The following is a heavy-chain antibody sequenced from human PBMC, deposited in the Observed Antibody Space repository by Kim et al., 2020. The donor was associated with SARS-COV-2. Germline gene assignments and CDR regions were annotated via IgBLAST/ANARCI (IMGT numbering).Heavy chain of an antibody. D-gene: IGHD6-6*01. Sequence: GGSLRLSCAASGFTFSDYYMSWIRQAPGKGLEWVSYISSSGSTIYYADSVKGRFTISRDNAKNSLYLQMNSLRAEDTAVYYCARGRRGSIAARYYYYMDVWGKGTTVTVSS. CDR2: ISSSGSTI. V-gene: IGHV3-11*01. CDR1: GFTFSDYY. CDR3: ARGRRGSIAARYYYYMDV. J-gene: IGHJ6*03.